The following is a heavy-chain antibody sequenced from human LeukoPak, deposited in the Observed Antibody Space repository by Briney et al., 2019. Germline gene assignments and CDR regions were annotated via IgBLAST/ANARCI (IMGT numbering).Heavy chain of an antibody. J-gene: IGHJ5*02. CDR2: IYTSGST. V-gene: IGHV4-4*07. Sequence: PSETLSLTCTVSGGSISSYYWSWIRQPAGKGLEWIGRIYTSGSTNYNPSLRSRVTISVDTSKNQFSLKLSSVTAADTAVYYCARQSVAGPRGANWFDPWGQGTLVTVSS. CDR1: GGSISSYY. D-gene: IGHD6-19*01. CDR3: ARQSVAGPRGANWFDP.